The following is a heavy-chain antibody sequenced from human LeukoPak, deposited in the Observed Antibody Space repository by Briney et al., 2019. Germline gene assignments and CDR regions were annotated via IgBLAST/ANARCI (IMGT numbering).Heavy chain of an antibody. CDR3: ARGPGVVGWIWYMDV. CDR1: GDSTIYNY. CDR2: IFSDGKI. Sequence: PSETLSLTCSVSGDSTIYNYWSWIRQPAGKGLEWIGRIFSDGKINYSPSLESRVTMSVDNAKNQFFLRLSSVTAADTAVYYCARGPGVVGWIWYMDVWGQGTTVSVSS. V-gene: IGHV4-4*07. D-gene: IGHD2-2*03. J-gene: IGHJ6*03.